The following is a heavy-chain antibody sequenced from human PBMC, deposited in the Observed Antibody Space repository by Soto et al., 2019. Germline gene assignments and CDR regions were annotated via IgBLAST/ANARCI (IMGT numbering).Heavy chain of an antibody. CDR1: TACVSRNSSS. CDR2: TYSRSKWYN. V-gene: IGHV6-1*01. D-gene: IGHD6-13*01. J-gene: IGHJ5*02. CDR3: ARGRSSSWTPKLYIWFEA. Sequence: SQSLLLAYAISTACVSRNSSSITWNRQAASRGLQWLGRTYSRSKWYNDYAVSVKSRITINPDTSKNQFSLQLNSVTPEDTAVYYCARGRSSSWTPKLYIWFEAWGEGTLVTVSS.